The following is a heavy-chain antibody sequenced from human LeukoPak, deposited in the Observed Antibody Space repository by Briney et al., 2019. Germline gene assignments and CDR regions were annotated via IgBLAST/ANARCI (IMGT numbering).Heavy chain of an antibody. V-gene: IGHV3-23*01. Sequence: GGSLRLSCAASGFTFSSHGMSWVRQAPGKGLEWVSAISGSGGSTYYADSVKGRFTISRDNAKNSLYLQMNSLRAEDTAVYYCARDKGGGYDYSISLDYWGQGTLVTVSS. CDR2: ISGSGGST. CDR1: GFTFSSHG. J-gene: IGHJ4*02. D-gene: IGHD5-12*01. CDR3: ARDKGGGYDYSISLDY.